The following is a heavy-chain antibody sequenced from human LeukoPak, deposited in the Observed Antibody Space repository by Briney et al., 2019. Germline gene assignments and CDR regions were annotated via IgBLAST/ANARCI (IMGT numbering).Heavy chain of an antibody. CDR2: IYISGST. J-gene: IGHJ6*03. Sequence: SETLSLTCTVSGDSISSGFYYWSWIRQPAGKGLEWIGHIYISGSTNYNPSLKSRVTISADTSKNQFSLKLNSVTAADTAIYYCARLVEEDSSGWFNYYYYMDVWGIGTTVTVSS. D-gene: IGHD6-19*01. CDR1: GDSISSGFYY. CDR3: ARLVEEDSSGWFNYYYYMDV. V-gene: IGHV4-61*09.